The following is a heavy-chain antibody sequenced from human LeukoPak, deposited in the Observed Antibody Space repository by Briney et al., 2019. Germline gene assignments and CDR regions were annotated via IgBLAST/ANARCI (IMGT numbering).Heavy chain of an antibody. CDR3: ARAYHDAFDI. CDR1: GFTFSSYS. CDR2: ITSSSNNV. D-gene: IGHD2-2*01. Sequence: GGSLRLSCAASGFTFSSYSMNWVRQAPGKGLEWISYITSSSNNVYYADSVKGRFTISRDNAKNSLHLQMSSLRAEDTAVYYCARAYHDAFDIWGQGTMVTVSS. V-gene: IGHV3-48*04. J-gene: IGHJ3*02.